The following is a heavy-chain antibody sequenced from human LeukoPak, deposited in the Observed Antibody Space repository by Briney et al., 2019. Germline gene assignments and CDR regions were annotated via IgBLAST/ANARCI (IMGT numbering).Heavy chain of an antibody. Sequence: SETLSLTCTVSGGSISSGGYSWSWIRQHPGKGLEWLGYIYYSGSTYYNPSLKSRVTISVDTSKNQFSLKLSSVTAADTAVYYCARNCIVTPDHAFDIWGQGTMVTVSS. J-gene: IGHJ3*02. CDR3: ARNCIVTPDHAFDI. V-gene: IGHV4-31*03. CDR2: IYYSGST. D-gene: IGHD1-26*01. CDR1: GGSISSGGYS.